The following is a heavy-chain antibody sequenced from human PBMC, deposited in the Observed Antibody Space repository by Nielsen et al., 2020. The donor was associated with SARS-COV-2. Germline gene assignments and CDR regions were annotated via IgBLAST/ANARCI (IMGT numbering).Heavy chain of an antibody. D-gene: IGHD3-16*01. CDR2: ISWNSGSI. CDR3: AKLIHVWGTEKDY. V-gene: IGHV3-9*01. J-gene: IGHJ4*02. CDR1: GFTFDDYA. Sequence: GGSLRLSCAASGFTFDDYAMHWVRQAPGKGLEWVSGISWNSGSIGYADSVKGRFTISRDNAKNSLYLQMNSLRAEDTALYYCAKLIHVWGTEKDYWGQGTLVTVSS.